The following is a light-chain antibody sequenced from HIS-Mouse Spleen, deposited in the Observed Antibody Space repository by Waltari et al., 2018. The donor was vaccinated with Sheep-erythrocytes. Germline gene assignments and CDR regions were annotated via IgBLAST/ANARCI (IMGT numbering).Light chain of an antibody. CDR2: DAS. Sequence: EIGRTQAAATRSLSPGERATLSCRASQSVSSYLAWYQHKPGQAPRLLIYDASNLSSCIPARFSGTGSGTDFTLTILVLPPSPFSFSSSPPLLPFLTFGGGTKVEI. V-gene: IGKV3-11*01. J-gene: IGKJ4*01. CDR3: PPLLPFLT. CDR1: QSVSSY.